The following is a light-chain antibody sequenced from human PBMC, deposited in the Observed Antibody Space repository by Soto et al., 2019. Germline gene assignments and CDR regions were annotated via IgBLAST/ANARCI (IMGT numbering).Light chain of an antibody. CDR2: DGF. CDR1: QSVSSH. V-gene: IGKV3-11*01. Sequence: EIVLTQFPATLSLSPGERATLSCRASQSVSSHLSWYQQKPGQAPRLLIYDGFNRATGIPARFSGSGSGTDFTLTISSLEPEDFAIYYGQQRGNWPSITFGPGTRLEIK. J-gene: IGKJ5*01. CDR3: QQRGNWPSIT.